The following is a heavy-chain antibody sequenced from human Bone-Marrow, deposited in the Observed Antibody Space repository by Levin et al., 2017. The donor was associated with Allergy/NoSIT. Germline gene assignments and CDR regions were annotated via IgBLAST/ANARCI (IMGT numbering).Heavy chain of an antibody. CDR1: GFTFSSYW. V-gene: IGHV3-74*01. J-gene: IGHJ6*02. D-gene: IGHD2-2*01. Sequence: PGGSLRLSCAASGFTFSSYWMHWVRQAPGKGLVWVSRINSDGSSTSYADSVKGRFTISRDNAKNTLYLQMNSLRAEDTAVYYCARDSSDIVVVPAAEYYYYYGMDVWGQGTTVTVSS. CDR3: ARDSSDIVVVPAAEYYYYYGMDV. CDR2: INSDGSST.